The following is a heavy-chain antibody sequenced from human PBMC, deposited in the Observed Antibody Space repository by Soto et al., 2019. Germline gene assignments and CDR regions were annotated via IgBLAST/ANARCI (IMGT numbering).Heavy chain of an antibody. CDR3: AKKRRSGGDNWYFDS. D-gene: IGHD2-21*02. Sequence: EVQLLESGGGLVQPGGSLGLSCAASGFVFSSYSMYWVRQAPGRGPEGVAGISAFGDSILYADSVEGRFTISRDNSKNTLYLQLNSLRADDTAVYFCAKKRRSGGDNWYFDSWGQGTLVTVSS. CDR1: GFVFSSYS. J-gene: IGHJ4*02. V-gene: IGHV3-23*01. CDR2: ISAFGDSI.